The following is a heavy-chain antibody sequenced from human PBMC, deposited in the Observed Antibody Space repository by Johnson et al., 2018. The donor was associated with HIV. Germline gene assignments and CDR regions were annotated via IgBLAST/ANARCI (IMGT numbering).Heavy chain of an antibody. J-gene: IGHJ3*02. CDR1: GFTFSSYA. Sequence: EVQLVESGGGLVQPGGSLRLSCAASGFTFSSYAMSWVRQAPGKGLEWVSAISGSGGSTYYADSVKGRFTISRDNSKNTLYLQMNKLRAEDTAVYYCARSVHDYSDYLWGRDACDIWGQGTMVIVSS. V-gene: IGHV3-23*04. CDR2: ISGSGGST. CDR3: ARSVHDYSDYLWGRDACDI. D-gene: IGHD4-11*01.